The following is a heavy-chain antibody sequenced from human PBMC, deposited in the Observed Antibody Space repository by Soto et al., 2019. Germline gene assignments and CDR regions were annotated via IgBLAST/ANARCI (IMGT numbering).Heavy chain of an antibody. CDR3: QTYFTVPVDFFDY. J-gene: IGHJ4*02. CDR1: NGSLSSNY. D-gene: IGHD3-9*01. CDR2: IYYSGST. V-gene: IGHV4-59*01. Sequence: PSETLSLTCTVSNGSLSSNYWSWIRQSPGKGLEWIGNIYYSGSTNYNPSLKSRVTMSVDTSKNQFTLKFSSVTAADTGVYFCQTYFTVPVDFFDYCGQGTPVTVSS.